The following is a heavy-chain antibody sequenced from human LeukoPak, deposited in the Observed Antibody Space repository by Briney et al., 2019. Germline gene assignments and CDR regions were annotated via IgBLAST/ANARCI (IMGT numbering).Heavy chain of an antibody. CDR2: IESKADGGTT. CDR1: GFTFSSYA. J-gene: IGHJ4*02. V-gene: IGHV3-15*04. D-gene: IGHD3-9*01. CDR3: TTWNYDILTGHAI. Sequence: PGGSLRLSCAASGFTFSSYAMSWVRQAPGKGLEWVGRIESKADGGTTDYAAAVKGRFTISRDDPKSTLYLQMNSLKTEDSALYYCTTWNYDILTGHAIWGQGTLVTVSS.